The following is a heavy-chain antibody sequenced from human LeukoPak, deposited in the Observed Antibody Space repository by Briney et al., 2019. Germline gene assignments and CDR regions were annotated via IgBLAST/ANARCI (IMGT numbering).Heavy chain of an antibody. V-gene: IGHV3-48*03. CDR1: GFTFSSYE. J-gene: IGHJ4*02. Sequence: GGSLRLSCAASGFTFSSYEMNWVRQAPGKGLEWVSYISSSGSTIYYADSVKGRFTISRDNAKNSLYLQMNSLRAEDTAVYYCARELYWIDYWGQGTLVTVSS. CDR2: ISSSGSTI. CDR3: ARELYWIDY. D-gene: IGHD2-15*01.